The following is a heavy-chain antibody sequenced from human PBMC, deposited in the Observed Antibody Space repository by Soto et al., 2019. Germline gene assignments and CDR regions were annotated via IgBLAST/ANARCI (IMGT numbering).Heavy chain of an antibody. CDR1: GFTFSNYG. J-gene: IGHJ6*02. CDR2: ILNDGSNR. Sequence: QVQLVESGGGVVQPGRSLRLSCAASGFTFSNYGMHWVRQAPGKGLEWVAVILNDGSNRYHADSVKDRFTISRDNWKNRLYLQMNSLRAEDTAVYYCARDDEYSGNGMDVWGQGTTVTVS. V-gene: IGHV3-33*01. CDR3: ARDDEYSGNGMDV. D-gene: IGHD3-10*01.